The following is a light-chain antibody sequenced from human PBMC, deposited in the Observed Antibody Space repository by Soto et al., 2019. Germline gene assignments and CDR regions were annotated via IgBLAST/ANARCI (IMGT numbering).Light chain of an antibody. Sequence: EIVLTQSPATLSLSPGERATLSCRASQSVSSYLAWYQQKPGQAPRLLIYEASNRATGIPARFSGSGSGTDFTLTIISLEPEDFAVYYCQQRSTWPRWTFGQGTKVEIK. CDR1: QSVSSY. CDR3: QQRSTWPRWT. V-gene: IGKV3-11*01. CDR2: EAS. J-gene: IGKJ1*01.